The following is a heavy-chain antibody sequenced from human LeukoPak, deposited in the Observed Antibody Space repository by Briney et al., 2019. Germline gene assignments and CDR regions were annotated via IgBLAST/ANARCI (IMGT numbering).Heavy chain of an antibody. V-gene: IGHV3-20*04. CDR2: INWNGGST. J-gene: IGHJ3*02. D-gene: IGHD1-26*01. CDR1: GFTFSSYW. Sequence: GGSLRLSCAASGFTFSSYWMYWVRQAPGKGLEWVSGINWNGGSTGYADSVKGRFTISRDNAKNSLYLQMNSLRAEDTALYYCARLGMTIVGATENAFDIWGQGTMVAVSS. CDR3: ARLGMTIVGATENAFDI.